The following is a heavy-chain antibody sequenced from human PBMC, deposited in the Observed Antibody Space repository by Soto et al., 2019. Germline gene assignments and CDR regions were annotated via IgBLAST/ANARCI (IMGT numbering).Heavy chain of an antibody. J-gene: IGHJ5*02. V-gene: IGHV1-2*02. CDR3: ASHYGDYASWFDP. CDR1: GHSFTNYY. D-gene: IGHD4-17*01. Sequence: AAVKVSCKASGHSFTNYYLHWVLQAPGQGLEWMGWINPNSGGTKYAQKFQGRVTMTRDTSINTVYMELSSLRSDDTAVYFCASHYGDYASWFDPWGQGTLVTVSS. CDR2: INPNSGGT.